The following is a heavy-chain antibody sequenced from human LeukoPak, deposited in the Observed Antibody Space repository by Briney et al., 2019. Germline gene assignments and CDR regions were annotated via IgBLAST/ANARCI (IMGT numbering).Heavy chain of an antibody. CDR1: GFTFDDYG. Sequence: GRSLRLSCAASGFTFDDYGMHWVRQAPGKGLERVRQAPGKGLEWVSGISWNRGSIGYADSVKGRFTISRDTAKNSLYLQMNSLRPEDTALYYCAKGGAAADNYWYFDLWGRGTLVTVSS. D-gene: IGHD6-13*01. CDR2: ISWNRGSI. J-gene: IGHJ2*01. V-gene: IGHV3-9*01. CDR3: AKGGAAADNYWYFDL.